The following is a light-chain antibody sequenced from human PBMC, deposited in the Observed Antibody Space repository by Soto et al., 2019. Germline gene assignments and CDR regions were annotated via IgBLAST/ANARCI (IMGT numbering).Light chain of an antibody. Sequence: IVMTQSPATLSASPGERSTLSCRASQSVSSNLAWYQHKPGQAPRLLIYGASTRATGIPARFSGSGSGTEFTLTISSLQSEDFAVYYCQQYNNWPPTTVGQGTKLEIK. CDR1: QSVSSN. V-gene: IGKV3-15*01. J-gene: IGKJ2*01. CDR2: GAS. CDR3: QQYNNWPPTT.